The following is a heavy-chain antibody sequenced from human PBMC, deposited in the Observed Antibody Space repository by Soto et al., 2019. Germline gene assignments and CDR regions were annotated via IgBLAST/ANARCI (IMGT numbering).Heavy chain of an antibody. CDR2: LSGSNGST. CDR1: GFTFRNYA. J-gene: IGHJ6*02. CDR3: ASPRRYDSSGYYPLTGYYGMDV. V-gene: IGHV3-23*01. D-gene: IGHD3-22*01. Sequence: GGSLRLSCAASGFTFRNYAMSWVRQDPGKGLEWVSTLSGSNGSTYYADSVKGRFTISRDNAKNSLYLQMNSLRAEDTAVYYCASPRRYDSSGYYPLTGYYGMDVWGQGTTVTVSS.